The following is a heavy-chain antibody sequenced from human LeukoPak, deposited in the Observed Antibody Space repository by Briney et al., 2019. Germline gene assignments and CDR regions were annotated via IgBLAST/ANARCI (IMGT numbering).Heavy chain of an antibody. V-gene: IGHV1-69*13. J-gene: IGHJ5*02. Sequence: PWASVKVSCKASGGTFSSYAISWVRQAPGQGLEWMGGIIPIFGTANYAQKFQGRVTITADESTSTAYMELSSLRSEDTAVYYCARVKKGYSSSRPENWFDPWGQGTLVTVSS. D-gene: IGHD6-6*01. CDR1: GGTFSSYA. CDR2: IIPIFGTA. CDR3: ARVKKGYSSSRPENWFDP.